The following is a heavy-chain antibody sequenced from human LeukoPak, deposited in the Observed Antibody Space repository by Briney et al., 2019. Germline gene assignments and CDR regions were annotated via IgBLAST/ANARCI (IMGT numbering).Heavy chain of an antibody. D-gene: IGHD3-9*01. V-gene: IGHV3-15*01. CDR3: TSQTRKYDILTGYYTVYYFDY. CDR1: GFTFSDAW. J-gene: IGHJ4*02. CDR2: IKSKTDGGTT. Sequence: PGGSLRLSCAASGFTFSDAWMNWVRQAPGKGLEWVGRIKSKTDGGTTDYAAPVKGRLTISRDDSKNTLYLQMNSLKTEDTAVYYCTSQTRKYDILTGYYTVYYFDYWGQGTLVTVSS.